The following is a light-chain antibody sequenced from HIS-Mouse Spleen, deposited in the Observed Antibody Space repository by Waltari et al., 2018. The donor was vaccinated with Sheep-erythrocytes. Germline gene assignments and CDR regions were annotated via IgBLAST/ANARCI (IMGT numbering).Light chain of an antibody. CDR3: SSYTSSSTYV. Sequence: QSALTQPASVSGSPGQSITISCTGTSSDVGGYNYVSWYQQHPGKAPKLMIYDVSNRRSGVSNRFSGSKSGTTASLTISGLQAEDEADYYCSSYTSSSTYVFGTGTKVTVL. V-gene: IGLV2-14*03. J-gene: IGLJ1*01. CDR1: SSDVGGYNY. CDR2: DVS.